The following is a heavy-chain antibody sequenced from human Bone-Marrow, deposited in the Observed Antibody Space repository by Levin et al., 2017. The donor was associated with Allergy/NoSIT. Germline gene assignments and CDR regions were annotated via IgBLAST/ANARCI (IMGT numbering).Heavy chain of an antibody. CDR2: INGDGSTT. J-gene: IGHJ6*02. CDR1: GFTFSSYW. CDR3: AVYDQAWSVITPNHYYYGMDV. D-gene: IGHD5/OR15-5a*01. V-gene: IGHV3-74*01. Sequence: SCAASGFTFSSYWLHWVRQAPGKGLVWVSRINGDGSTTSYADSVKGRFTISRDNAKNTVYLQMNSLRAEDAGVYYCAVYDQAWSVITPNHYYYGMDVWGQGTTVTVSS.